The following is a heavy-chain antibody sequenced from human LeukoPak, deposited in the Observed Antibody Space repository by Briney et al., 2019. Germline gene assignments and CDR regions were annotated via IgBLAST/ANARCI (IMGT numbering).Heavy chain of an antibody. V-gene: IGHV3-30*02. CDR1: GFTFSSYE. J-gene: IGHJ4*02. Sequence: GGSLRLSCAASGFTFSSYEMNWVRQAPGKGLEWLAFIRFDGSDKFYRDSVKGRFTISRDNSQNTLYLQMNSLRLEDTAVYYCARGSRSGDYGDYDLALWGQGTLVTVSS. CDR2: IRFDGSDK. CDR3: ARGSRSGDYGDYDLAL. D-gene: IGHD4-17*01.